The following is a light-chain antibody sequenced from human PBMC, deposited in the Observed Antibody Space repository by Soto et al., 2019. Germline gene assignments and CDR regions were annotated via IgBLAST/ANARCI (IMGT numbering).Light chain of an antibody. Sequence: EIVLTQSPGTLSLSPGERATLSCRASQSISSTYLAWYQQKPGQAPRLLIYGASSRATGIPDRFSGSGSGKDVTLTISRLEPEDFAVYYCQQYGISPPGYTFGQGTKLEIK. CDR3: QQYGISPPGYT. J-gene: IGKJ2*01. CDR1: QSISSTY. CDR2: GAS. V-gene: IGKV3-20*01.